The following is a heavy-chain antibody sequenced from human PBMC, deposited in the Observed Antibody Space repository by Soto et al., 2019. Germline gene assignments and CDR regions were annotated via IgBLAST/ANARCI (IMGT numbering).Heavy chain of an antibody. D-gene: IGHD4-4*01. CDR3: ARHYINYYFDF. J-gene: IGHJ4*02. V-gene: IGHV4-30-2*01. Sequence: QLQLQESGSGLVKPSETLSLTCAVSGVSISSGGYSWSWIRQPPGKGLEWIAYIYAHGSTYYNPSLKSRVTMSVDGSKNQFSLKLGSVTAADTAVYYCARHYINYYFDFSGQGILVTVSS. CDR2: IYAHGST. CDR1: GVSISSGGYS.